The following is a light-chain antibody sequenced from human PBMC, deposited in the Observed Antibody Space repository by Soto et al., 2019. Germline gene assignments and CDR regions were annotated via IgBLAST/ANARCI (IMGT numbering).Light chain of an antibody. V-gene: IGKV3-11*01. CDR3: QQRSTLPLT. Sequence: EIVVTQSPATLSLSPGERATLSCRASQSISTYLAWYQQKPGQAPRLLIYDASNRATGIPARFSGSGSGTDFTPTISSLEPEDFQVFYCQQRSTLPLTFGGGPKVEIK. CDR1: QSISTY. CDR2: DAS. J-gene: IGKJ4*01.